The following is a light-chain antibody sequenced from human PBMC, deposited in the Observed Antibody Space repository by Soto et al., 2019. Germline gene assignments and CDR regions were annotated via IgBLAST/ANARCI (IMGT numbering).Light chain of an antibody. CDR1: QSVSSY. V-gene: IGKV3-11*01. J-gene: IGKJ3*01. CDR2: DAS. Sequence: EIDLTQPRVTISLSLGERATLSCRASQSVSSYLAWYQQKPGQAPRLLIYDASNRATGIPARFSGSGSGTDFTLTISSLEPEDFAVYYCQQLSKWLPLTCAAGLKVDIK. CDR3: QQLSKWLPLT.